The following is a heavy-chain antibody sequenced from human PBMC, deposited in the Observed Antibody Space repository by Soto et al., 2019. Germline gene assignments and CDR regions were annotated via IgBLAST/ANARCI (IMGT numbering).Heavy chain of an antibody. CDR3: ARDGCSGGSCYWYFDL. Sequence: QVQLQQWGAGLLKPSETLSLTCAVYGGSFSGYYWSWIRQPPGKGLEWIGEINHSGSTNYNPSLTSRVTISVDTSKNQFCLKLSSVTAADTAVYYCARDGCSGGSCYWYFDLWGRGTLVTVSS. CDR1: GGSFSGYY. CDR2: INHSGST. J-gene: IGHJ2*01. D-gene: IGHD2-15*01. V-gene: IGHV4-34*01.